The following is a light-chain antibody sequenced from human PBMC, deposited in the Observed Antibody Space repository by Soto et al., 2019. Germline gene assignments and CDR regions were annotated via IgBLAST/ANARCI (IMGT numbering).Light chain of an antibody. Sequence: ALTQPASVSGSPGQSITISCTGTSSDVGGYNYVSWYQQHPGKAPKLMIYDVSDRPSGVSNRFSGSKSGNTASLTISGLQAEDEADYYCSSYTSSSTYVFGTGTKVTVL. J-gene: IGLJ1*01. CDR2: DVS. CDR1: SSDVGGYNY. CDR3: SSYTSSSTYV. V-gene: IGLV2-14*01.